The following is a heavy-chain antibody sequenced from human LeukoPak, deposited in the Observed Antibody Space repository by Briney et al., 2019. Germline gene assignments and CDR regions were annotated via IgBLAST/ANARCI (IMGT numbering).Heavy chain of an antibody. J-gene: IGHJ4*02. V-gene: IGHV1-18*01. D-gene: IGHD2-2*01. Sequence: ASVKVSCEASGYTFTSYGISWVRQAPGQGLEWMGWISAYNGNTNYAQKLQGRVTMTTDTSTSTAYMELRSLRSDDTAVYYCASGYCSSTSCEEGDPSLDYWGQGTLVTVSS. CDR1: GYTFTSYG. CDR2: ISAYNGNT. CDR3: ASGYCSSTSCEEGDPSLDY.